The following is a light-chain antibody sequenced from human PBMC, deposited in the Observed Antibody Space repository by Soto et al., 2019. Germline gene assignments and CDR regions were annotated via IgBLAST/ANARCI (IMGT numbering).Light chain of an antibody. V-gene: IGLV2-14*01. Sequence: QSALTQPASVSGSPGQSITIYCSGTSSDVGGYNYVSWYQQHPGEVPRLMIYEVSKRPSGVSNRFSASKSGNTASLTISGLQPEDEADYYCISYTSSRTHVVFGGGTKLTVL. J-gene: IGLJ2*01. CDR1: SSDVGGYNY. CDR2: EVS. CDR3: ISYTSSRTHVV.